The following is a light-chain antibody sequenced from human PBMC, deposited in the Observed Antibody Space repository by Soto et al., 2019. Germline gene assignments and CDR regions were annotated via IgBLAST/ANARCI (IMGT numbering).Light chain of an antibody. Sequence: EMVLTQSPGTLSLSPGERATLSCRASQSVSSNYLAWYQQKPGQAPRLVIYGASNRATGIPDRFSGSGSGTDFTLTISRLEPGDFAVYYCHQYGSSRNTFGQGTKLEIK. CDR3: HQYGSSRNT. CDR1: QSVSSNY. J-gene: IGKJ2*01. V-gene: IGKV3-20*01. CDR2: GAS.